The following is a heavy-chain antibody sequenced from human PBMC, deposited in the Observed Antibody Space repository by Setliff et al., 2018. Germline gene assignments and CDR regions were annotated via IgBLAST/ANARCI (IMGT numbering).Heavy chain of an antibody. J-gene: IGHJ3*02. CDR1: GESFSNNY. D-gene: IGHD3-22*01. V-gene: IGHV4-34*01. CDR3: ARAYYDSSRGDDAFDI. Sequence: SETLSLTCSVYGESFSNNYWSWIRQTPGKGLEWIGESNHGGSTNYNPSLKSRVTISVDTSKNQFSLKLSSVTAADTAVYYCARAYYDSSRGDDAFDIWGQGTMVTVSS. CDR2: SNHGGST.